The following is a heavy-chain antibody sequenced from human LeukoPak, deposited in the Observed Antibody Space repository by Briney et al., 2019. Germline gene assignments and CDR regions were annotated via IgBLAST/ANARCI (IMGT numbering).Heavy chain of an antibody. J-gene: IGHJ4*02. CDR2: IYYSGST. D-gene: IGHD2-21*02. V-gene: IGHV4-30-4*08. CDR1: TFGDYA. CDR3: ARGAGWGPHLDY. Sequence: TFGDYAMSWVRQAPGKGLEWVGYIYYSGSTYYNPSLKSRVTISVDTSKNQFSLKLSSVTAADTAVYYCARGAGWGPHLDYWGQGTLVTVSS.